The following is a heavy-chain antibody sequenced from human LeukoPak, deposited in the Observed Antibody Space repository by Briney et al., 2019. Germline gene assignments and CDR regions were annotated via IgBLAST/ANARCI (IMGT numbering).Heavy chain of an antibody. D-gene: IGHD1-26*01. V-gene: IGHV3-7*01. J-gene: IGHJ4*02. CDR3: ARDEGGSYSFDY. Sequence: GGSLRLSCAASGFTFSSYWMTWVRQAPGKGLEWVANIKQDGSAKYYVDSVKGRFTISRDNAKNPLFLQMNSLRAEDSAVYYCARDEGGSYSFDYWGQGTLVTVSS. CDR2: IKQDGSAK. CDR1: GFTFSSYW.